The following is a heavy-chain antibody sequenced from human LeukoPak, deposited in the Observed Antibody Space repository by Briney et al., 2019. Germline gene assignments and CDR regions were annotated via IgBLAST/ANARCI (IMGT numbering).Heavy chain of an antibody. J-gene: IGHJ6*03. CDR3: ARTARAPGGLSPRRYYYYYTDV. CDR1: GGSISSGGYY. V-gene: IGHV4-31*03. Sequence: SETLSLTCTVSGGSISSGGYYWSWIRQHPGKGLEWIGYIYYSGSTYYNPSLKSRVTISVDTSKNQFSLKLSSVTAADTAVYYCARTARAPGGLSPRRYYYYYTDVWGKGTTVTVSS. CDR2: IYYSGST. D-gene: IGHD6-6*01.